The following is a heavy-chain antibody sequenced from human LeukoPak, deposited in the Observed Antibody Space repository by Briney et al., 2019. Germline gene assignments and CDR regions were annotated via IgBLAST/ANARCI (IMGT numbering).Heavy chain of an antibody. CDR1: GFSFSDYN. CDR2: ISSSSSTT. V-gene: IGHV3-48*01. CDR3: ARDLYSGSYYDFDY. D-gene: IGHD1-26*01. Sequence: GGSLRLSCAASGFSFSDYNMNWVRQAPGKGLEWVAYISSSSSTTHYADSVTGRFSISRDNAKSSLYLQMNSLRVEDTAVYYCARDLYSGSYYDFDYWGQGTLVTVSS. J-gene: IGHJ4*02.